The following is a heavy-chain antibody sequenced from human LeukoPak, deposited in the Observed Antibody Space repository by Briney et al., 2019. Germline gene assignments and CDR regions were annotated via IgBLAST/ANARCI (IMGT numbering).Heavy chain of an antibody. CDR2: INHSGST. D-gene: IGHD2-15*01. CDR3: ARGVVAATYYFDF. Sequence: SETLSLTCAVYGGSFSGYYWSWIRQPPGKGLEWIGEINHSGSTNYNPSLKNRVTISVDTSKNQFSLKLSSVTAADTAVFYCARGVVAATYYFDFWGQGTLVTVSS. V-gene: IGHV4-34*01. J-gene: IGHJ4*02. CDR1: GGSFSGYY.